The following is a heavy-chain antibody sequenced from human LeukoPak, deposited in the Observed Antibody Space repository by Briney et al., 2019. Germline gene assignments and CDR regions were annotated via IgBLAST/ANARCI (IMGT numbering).Heavy chain of an antibody. Sequence: GGSLRLSCAASGFTFSSYEMNWVRQAPGKGLEWVSYISSSGSTIYYADSVKGRFTISRDNAKNSLHLQMNSLRAEDTAVYYCAELGITMIGGVWGKGTTVSISS. CDR3: AELGITMIGGV. CDR1: GFTFSSYE. D-gene: IGHD3-10*02. V-gene: IGHV3-48*03. CDR2: ISSSGSTI. J-gene: IGHJ6*04.